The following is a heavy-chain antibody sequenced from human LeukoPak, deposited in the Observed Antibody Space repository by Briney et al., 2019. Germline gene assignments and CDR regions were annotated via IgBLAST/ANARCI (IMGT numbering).Heavy chain of an antibody. CDR1: GYTFTGYD. V-gene: IGHV1-18*01. CDR3: ARDRSSSSL. CDR2: ISAYNGHR. Sequence: GASVKVSCKASGYTFTGYDINWVRQAPGQGLEWMGWISAYNGHRNYAQKFQDRLTVTTNTSATTAYMELTGLTSDDTGVYYCARDRSSSSLWGQGTLVTISS. J-gene: IGHJ4*02. D-gene: IGHD6-6*01.